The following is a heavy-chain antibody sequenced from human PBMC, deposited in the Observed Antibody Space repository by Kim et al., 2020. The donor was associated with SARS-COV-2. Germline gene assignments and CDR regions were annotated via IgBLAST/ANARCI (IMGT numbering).Heavy chain of an antibody. D-gene: IGHD6-13*01. V-gene: IGHV4-34*01. CDR2: INHSGST. Sequence: SETLSLTCAVYGGSFSGYYWSWIRQPPGKGLEWIGEINHSGSTNYNPSLKSRVTISVDTSKNQFSLKLSSVTAADTAVYYCAGGAHSSSWYRRPIKDYWGQGTLVTVSS. J-gene: IGHJ4*02. CDR1: GGSFSGYY. CDR3: AGGAHSSSWYRRPIKDY.